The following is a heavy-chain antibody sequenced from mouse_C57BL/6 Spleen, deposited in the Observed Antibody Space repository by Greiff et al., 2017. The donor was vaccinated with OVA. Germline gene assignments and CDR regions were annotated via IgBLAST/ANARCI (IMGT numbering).Heavy chain of an antibody. V-gene: IGHV14-3*01. CDR2: IDPANGNT. Sequence: EVQLQQPGAELVKPGASVKMSCKASGYTFTSYWITWVKQRPGQGLEWIGRIDPANGNTKYAPKFQGKATITADTSSNTAYLQLSSLTSEDTAIYYCARSFYYGNYYAMDYWGQGTSVTVSS. CDR1: GYTFTSYW. D-gene: IGHD2-1*01. CDR3: ARSFYYGNYYAMDY. J-gene: IGHJ4*01.